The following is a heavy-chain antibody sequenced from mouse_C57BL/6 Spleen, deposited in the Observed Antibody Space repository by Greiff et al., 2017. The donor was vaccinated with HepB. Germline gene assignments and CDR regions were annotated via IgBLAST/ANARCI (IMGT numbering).Heavy chain of an antibody. CDR3: AREAYKDYAMDY. CDR1: GYTFTSYW. J-gene: IGHJ4*01. D-gene: IGHD2-10*01. V-gene: IGHV1-64*01. Sequence: VQLQQPGAELVKPGASVKLSCKASGYTFTSYWMHWVKQRPGQGLEWIGMIHPNSGSTNYNEKFKSKATLTVDKSSSTAYMQLSSLTSEDSAVYYCAREAYKDYAMDYWGQGTSVTVSS. CDR2: IHPNSGST.